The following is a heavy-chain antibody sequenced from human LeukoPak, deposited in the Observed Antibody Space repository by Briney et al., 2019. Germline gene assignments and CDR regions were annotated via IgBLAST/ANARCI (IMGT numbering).Heavy chain of an antibody. D-gene: IGHD4-17*01. J-gene: IGHJ1*01. V-gene: IGHV4-61*02. CDR3: AREMTTVTTRHFQH. CDR2: IYTSGST. Sequence: SETLSLTCTVSGGSISSGSYYWSWIRQPAGTGLEWIGRIYTSGSTNYNPSLKSRVTISVDTSKNQFSLKLSSVTAADTAVYYCAREMTTVTTRHFQHWGQGTLVTVSS. CDR1: GGSISSGSYY.